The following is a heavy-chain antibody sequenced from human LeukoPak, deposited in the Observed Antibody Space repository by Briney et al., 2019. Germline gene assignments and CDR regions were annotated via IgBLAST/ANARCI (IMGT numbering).Heavy chain of an antibody. J-gene: IGHJ4*02. CDR2: ISGSGGST. CDR3: AKNVRALRFLEWAYYFDY. CDR1: GFTFSSYA. Sequence: QPGGSLRLSCAASGFTFSSYAMSWVRQAPGKGLEWVSAISGSGGSTYYADSVEGRFTISRDNSKNMLYLQMNSLRAEDTAVYYCAKNVRALRFLEWAYYFDYWGQGTLVTVSS. D-gene: IGHD3-3*01. V-gene: IGHV3-23*01.